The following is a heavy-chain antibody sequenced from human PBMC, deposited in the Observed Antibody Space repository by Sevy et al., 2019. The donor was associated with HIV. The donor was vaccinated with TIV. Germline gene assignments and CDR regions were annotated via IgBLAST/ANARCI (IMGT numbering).Heavy chain of an antibody. D-gene: IGHD3-22*01. J-gene: IGHJ5*02. CDR1: GFTFRTYS. CDR3: AKEGYYYDSRGHDWFDP. Sequence: GGSLRLSCAASGFTFRTYSMNWVRQAPGKGLEWLSSISDDSRYIYYSDSVKGRFIISRDNSKNTLYLQMNSLRVEDTATYYCAKEGYYYDSRGHDWFDPWGQGTLVTVSS. CDR2: ISDDSRYI. V-gene: IGHV3-21*04.